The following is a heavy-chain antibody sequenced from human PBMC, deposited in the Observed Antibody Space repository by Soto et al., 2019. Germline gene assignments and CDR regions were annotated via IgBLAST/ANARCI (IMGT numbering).Heavy chain of an antibody. V-gene: IGHV1-69*04. CDR1: GGPARSYT. CDR3: ARDRFCSSTACYRDAFDV. J-gene: IGHJ3*01. CDR2: IIPLLGVP. Sequence: QVQLVQSGAEVRKPGSSVRVSCKASGGPARSYTLTWVRQAPGQGLEWMGRIIPLLGVPDYAQKFQGRLTIVADKSTNTAYMDLSRLTSDDTALYYCARDRFCSSTACYRDAFDVWGQGTQVTVSS. D-gene: IGHD2-2*01.